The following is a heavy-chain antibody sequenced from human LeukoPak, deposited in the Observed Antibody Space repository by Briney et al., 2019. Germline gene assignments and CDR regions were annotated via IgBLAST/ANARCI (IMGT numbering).Heavy chain of an antibody. D-gene: IGHD3-22*01. V-gene: IGHV4-59*01. CDR3: ARYREYDSSGYCHYFDY. CDR2: IYYSGST. J-gene: IGHJ4*02. Sequence: PSETLSLTCTVSGGSISSYYWSWIRQPPGKRLEWIGYIYYSGSTNYNPSLKSRVTISVDTSKNQFSLKLSSVTAADTAVYYCARYREYDSSGYCHYFDYWGQGTLVTVSS. CDR1: GGSISSYY.